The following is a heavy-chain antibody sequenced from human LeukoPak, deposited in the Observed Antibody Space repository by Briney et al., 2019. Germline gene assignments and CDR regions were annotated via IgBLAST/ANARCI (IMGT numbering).Heavy chain of an antibody. CDR2: ISYSANS. CDR1: GGSISNYY. D-gene: IGHD6-13*01. Sequence: SETLSLTCTVSGGSISNYYWSWIRQPPGKGLEWLGYISYSANSNYNPSLKSRVSISVDTSKNKFSLKLNSVTAADTAVYYCASITGYSSSWYPVGAFDIWGQGTMVTVSS. J-gene: IGHJ3*02. CDR3: ASITGYSSSWYPVGAFDI. V-gene: IGHV4-59*01.